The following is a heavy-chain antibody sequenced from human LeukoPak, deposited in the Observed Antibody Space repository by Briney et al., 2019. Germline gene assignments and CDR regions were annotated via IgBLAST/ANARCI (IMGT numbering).Heavy chain of an antibody. D-gene: IGHD6-13*01. J-gene: IGHJ3*02. CDR1: GYTFTSYG. Sequence: ASVKVSCKASGYTFTSYGISWVRQAPGQELEWMGWISAYNGNTNYAQKLQGRVTMTTDTSTSTAYMELRSLRSDDTAVYYCARDLSGAAAVTGAFDIRGQGTMVTVSS. V-gene: IGHV1-18*01. CDR2: ISAYNGNT. CDR3: ARDLSGAAAVTGAFDI.